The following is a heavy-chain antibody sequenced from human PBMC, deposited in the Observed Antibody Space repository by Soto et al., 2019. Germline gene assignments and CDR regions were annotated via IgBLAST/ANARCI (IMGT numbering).Heavy chain of an antibody. D-gene: IGHD6-19*01. J-gene: IGHJ4*02. CDR2: ISGSGGST. CDR1: GFTFSSYA. Sequence: EVQLLESGGGLVQPGGSLRLSCAASGFTFSSYAMSWVRQAPGKGLEWVSAISGSGGSTYYADSVKGRFTISSDTSKNKLYLQMNSLSAEDTAVYYRAKDKQYSSGPKDYWGQGTLVTVSS. CDR3: AKDKQYSSGPKDY. V-gene: IGHV3-23*01.